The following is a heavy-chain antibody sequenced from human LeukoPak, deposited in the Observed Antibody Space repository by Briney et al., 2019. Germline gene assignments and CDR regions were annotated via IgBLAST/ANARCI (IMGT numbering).Heavy chain of an antibody. V-gene: IGHV3-30-3*01. J-gene: IGHJ4*02. CDR3: ARREEERLRPVGSFDY. CDR2: ISYDGSNK. D-gene: IGHD1-26*01. CDR1: GFTFSSHA. Sequence: PGGSLRLSCAASGFTFSSHAMSWVRQAPGKGLGWVAVISYDGSNKYYADSVKGRFTISRNNSKNTLYLQMNSLRAEDTAVYYCARREEERLRPVGSFDYWGQGTLVTVSS.